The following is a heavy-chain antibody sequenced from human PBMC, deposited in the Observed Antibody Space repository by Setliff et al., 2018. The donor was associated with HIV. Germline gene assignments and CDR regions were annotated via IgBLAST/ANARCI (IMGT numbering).Heavy chain of an antibody. V-gene: IGHV5-51*01. CDR3: ATKVHCTNGVCLDAFDI. CDR2: IYPGDSDT. Sequence: GESLKISCKGSGYRFTSYWIGWVRQMPGKGLEWMGIIYPGDSDTRYSPSFQGQVTISADKSISTAYLQWSSLEASDTAVYYCATKVHCTNGVCLDAFDIWGQGTMVTVSS. CDR1: GYRFTSYW. J-gene: IGHJ3*02. D-gene: IGHD2-8*01.